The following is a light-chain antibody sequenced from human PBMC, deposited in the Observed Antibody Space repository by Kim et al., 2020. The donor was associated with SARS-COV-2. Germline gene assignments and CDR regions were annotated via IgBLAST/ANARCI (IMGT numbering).Light chain of an antibody. CDR2: YNR. J-gene: IGLJ2*01. CDR3: QVWDSTSYFYVV. Sequence: SYELTQPPSVSVAPGETATITCGGNNIGTNYVHWYRQKPGQAPTLVIYYNRDRPSGVPERFSGSNSGTMATLTISRVEAGDEADYYCQVWDSTSYFYVVFGGGTQLTVL. CDR1: NIGTNY. V-gene: IGLV3-21*01.